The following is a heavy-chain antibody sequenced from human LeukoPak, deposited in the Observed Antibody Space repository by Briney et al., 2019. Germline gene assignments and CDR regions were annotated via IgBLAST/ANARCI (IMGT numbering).Heavy chain of an antibody. Sequence: SETLSLTCTVSGVSISSYYWTWIRQPPGKGLEWIGYIYSSGSTNYSPSLKGRVTISIDTSKNQFSLRLSPVTAADTAVYFCARDRGGDYDSSGFQYHFDYWGQGALVTVSS. D-gene: IGHD3-22*01. V-gene: IGHV4-59*01. CDR1: GVSISSYY. J-gene: IGHJ4*02. CDR2: IYSSGST. CDR3: ARDRGGDYDSSGFQYHFDY.